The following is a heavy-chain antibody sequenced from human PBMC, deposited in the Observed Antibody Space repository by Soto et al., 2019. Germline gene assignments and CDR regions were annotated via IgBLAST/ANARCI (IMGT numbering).Heavy chain of an antibody. CDR3: ARQRGNYFDY. CDR2: IYYTGST. J-gene: IGHJ4*02. D-gene: IGHD3-10*01. V-gene: IGHV4-59*01. CDR1: GDSISTFY. Sequence: PSETLSLTCTVSGDSISTFYWSWIRQPPGKGLEWIGYIYYTGSTNYNPSLKSRVTMSVDTSKKQFSLKLTSVTAADTAVYYCARQRGNYFDYWGQGRRVTVSS.